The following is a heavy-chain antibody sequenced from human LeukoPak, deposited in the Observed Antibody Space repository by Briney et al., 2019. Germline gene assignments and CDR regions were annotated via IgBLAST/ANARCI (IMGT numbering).Heavy chain of an antibody. CDR2: MNPNSGNT. V-gene: IGHV1-8*01. Sequence: ASVKVSCKASVYTFTSYDINWVRQATGQGLEWMGWMNPNSGNTGYAQKFQGRVTMTRNTSISTAYMELSSLRSEDTAVYYCARGRAYYYDSSGLAPDYWGQGTLVTASS. J-gene: IGHJ4*02. CDR3: ARGRAYYYDSSGLAPDY. CDR1: VYTFTSYD. D-gene: IGHD3-22*01.